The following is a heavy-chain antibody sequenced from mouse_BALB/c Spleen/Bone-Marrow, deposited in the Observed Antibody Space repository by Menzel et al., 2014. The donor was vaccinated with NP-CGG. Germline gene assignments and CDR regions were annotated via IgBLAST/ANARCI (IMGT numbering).Heavy chain of an antibody. CDR1: GYTFTSYW. V-gene: IGHV1-5*01. CDR2: IYPGNSDT. D-gene: IGHD2-4*01. Sequence: VQLQQSGTVLARPGASVKMSCKASGYTFTSYWMHWVKQRPGQGLEWIGAIYPGNSDTSYNQKFKGKAKLTAVTSTSTAYMELSSLTNEDSAVYYCTHDYDYYAMSYWGQGTSVTVSS. CDR3: THDYDYYAMSY. J-gene: IGHJ4*01.